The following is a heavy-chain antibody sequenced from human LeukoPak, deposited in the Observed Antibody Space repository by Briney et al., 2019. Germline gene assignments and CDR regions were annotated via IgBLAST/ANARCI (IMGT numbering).Heavy chain of an antibody. Sequence: RPGGSLRLSCAASGFTFSSYAMSWVRQAPGKGPEWVSSISYSGADTYYADSVKGRFTISRDNSKNTLYLQMNSLRAEDTAVYYCAKDWSYSRLHEPHSSGTAFDYWGQGTLVTVSS. CDR3: AKDWSYSRLHEPHSSGTAFDY. CDR2: ISYSGADT. V-gene: IGHV3-23*01. J-gene: IGHJ4*02. D-gene: IGHD6-19*01. CDR1: GFTFSSYA.